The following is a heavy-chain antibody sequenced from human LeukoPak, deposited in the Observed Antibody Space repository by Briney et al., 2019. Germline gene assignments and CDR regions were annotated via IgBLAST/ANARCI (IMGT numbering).Heavy chain of an antibody. CDR2: IYYSGNT. V-gene: IGHV4-39*01. CDR1: GGSITSSNYY. CDR3: ARHPTGYSSSWYWFDP. J-gene: IGHJ5*02. Sequence: SETLPLTCTVSGGSITSSNYYWGWIRQPPGKGLEWIGRIYYSGNTYYNPSLKSRVTISVDTSKNQFSLKLSSLTAADTAVYYCARHPTGYSSSWYWFDPWGQGTLVTVSS. D-gene: IGHD6-13*01.